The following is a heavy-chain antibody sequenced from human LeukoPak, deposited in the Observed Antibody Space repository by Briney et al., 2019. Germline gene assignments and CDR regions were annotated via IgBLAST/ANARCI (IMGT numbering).Heavy chain of an antibody. CDR1: GYTFTSYY. CDR3: AKSESGYCSGDSCYSGYYYYYMDV. CDR2: INPSGCST. V-gene: IGHV1-46*01. Sequence: ASVKVSCKASGYTFTSYYMHWVRQAPGQGLEWMGIINPSGCSTSYAQKLQGRVTMTRDMSTSTVYMELSSLRSEDTAVYYCAKSESGYCSGDSCYSGYYYYYMDVWGKGTTVTVSS. J-gene: IGHJ6*03. D-gene: IGHD2-15*01.